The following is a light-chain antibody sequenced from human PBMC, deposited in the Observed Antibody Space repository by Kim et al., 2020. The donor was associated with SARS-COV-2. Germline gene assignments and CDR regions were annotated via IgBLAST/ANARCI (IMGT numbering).Light chain of an antibody. Sequence: SPGKRATLACRASQSVSRSYLAWYQQKPGQAPRFLIFDASTRATGIPDRFSGSGSGTDFTLTISRLDPEDFAVYYCQQYDSSPRTFGQGTKVDIK. CDR2: DAS. CDR1: QSVSRSY. V-gene: IGKV3-20*01. CDR3: QQYDSSPRT. J-gene: IGKJ1*01.